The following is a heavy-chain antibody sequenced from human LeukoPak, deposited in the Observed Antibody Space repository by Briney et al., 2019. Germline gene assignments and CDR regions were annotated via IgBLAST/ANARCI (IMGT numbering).Heavy chain of an antibody. CDR2: IIPIFGTA. Sequence: GASVKVSCKASGGTFSSYAISWVRQAPGQGLEWMGGIIPIFGTANYAQKFQGRVTITADKSTSTAYMELSSLRSEDTAVYYCARNHPRHPTYSSPGAFDIWGQGTMVTVSS. J-gene: IGHJ3*02. D-gene: IGHD6-13*01. CDR1: GGTFSSYA. CDR3: ARNHPRHPTYSSPGAFDI. V-gene: IGHV1-69*06.